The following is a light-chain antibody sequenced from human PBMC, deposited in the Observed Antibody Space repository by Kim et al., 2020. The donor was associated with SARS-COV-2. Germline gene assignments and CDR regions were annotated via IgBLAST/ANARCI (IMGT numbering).Light chain of an antibody. CDR3: QQYGSSPKT. Sequence: EIVLTQSPGTLSLSPGERATLSCRASQSVSSSYLAWYQQKPGQAPRLLIYGASSRATGIPDRFSGSGSGTDFTLTISRLVPEDFAVYYCQQYGSSPKTFGQGTKVDIK. J-gene: IGKJ1*01. CDR1: QSVSSSY. CDR2: GAS. V-gene: IGKV3-20*01.